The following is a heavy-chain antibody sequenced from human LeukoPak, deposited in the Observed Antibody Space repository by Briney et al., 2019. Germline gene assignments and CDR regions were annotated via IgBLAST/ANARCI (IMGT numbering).Heavy chain of an antibody. V-gene: IGHV3-33*01. CDR2: IWYDGSNK. J-gene: IGHJ4*02. CDR1: GFPFSSYG. Sequence: PGGSLRLSCAASGFPFSSYGMHWVRQAPGKGLEWVAVIWYDGSNKYYADSVKGRFTISRDNSKNTLYLQMNSLRAEDTAVYYCARDSPPYYFDYWGQGTLVTVSS. CDR3: ARDSPPYYFDY.